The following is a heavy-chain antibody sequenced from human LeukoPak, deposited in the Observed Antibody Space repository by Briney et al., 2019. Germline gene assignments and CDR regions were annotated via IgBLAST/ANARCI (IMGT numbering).Heavy chain of an antibody. CDR2: IKQDGSEK. V-gene: IGHV3-7*01. CDR3: ARGRPGGNNPYYYYYMDV. J-gene: IGHJ6*03. CDR1: GFTFSSYW. D-gene: IGHD4-23*01. Sequence: QPGGSLRLSCAASGFTFSSYWMSWVRQAPGKGLEWVANIKQDGSEKYSVDSVKGRFTISRDNAKNSLYLQMNSLRAEDTAVYYCARGRPGGNNPYYYYYMDVWGKGTTVTISS.